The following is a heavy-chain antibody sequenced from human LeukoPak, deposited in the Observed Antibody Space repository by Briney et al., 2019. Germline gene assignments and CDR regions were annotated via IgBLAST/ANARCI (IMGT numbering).Heavy chain of an antibody. D-gene: IGHD4-17*01. CDR1: GYTFTSYG. CDR2: ISAYNGNT. J-gene: IGHJ4*02. Sequence: ASVKVSCKASGYTFTSYGISWVRQAPGQELQWMGWISAYNGNTNYAQKLQGRVTITTDTSTSTAYTALRSLRSDETAVYYCARSTSHDYADSPGDYFDDWCQGTLVTVSS. V-gene: IGHV1-18*01. CDR3: ARSTSHDYADSPGDYFDD.